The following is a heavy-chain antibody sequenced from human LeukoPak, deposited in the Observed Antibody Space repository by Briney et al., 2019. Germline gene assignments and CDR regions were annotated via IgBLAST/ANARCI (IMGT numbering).Heavy chain of an antibody. J-gene: IGHJ6*03. D-gene: IGHD3-10*01. V-gene: IGHV4-34*01. CDR3: ARGHRGGSGYYYYMDV. Sequence: PSETLSLTCAVYGGSFSGYYWSWIRQPPGKGLEWIGEINHSGSTNYNPSLKSRVTISVDTSKNQFSLKLSSVTAADTAVYYCARGHRGGSGYYYYMDVWGKGTTVTVSS. CDR1: GGSFSGYY. CDR2: INHSGST.